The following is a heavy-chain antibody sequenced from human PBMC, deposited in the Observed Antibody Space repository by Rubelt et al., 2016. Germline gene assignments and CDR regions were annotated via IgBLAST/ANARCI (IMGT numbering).Heavy chain of an antibody. J-gene: IGHJ6*02. CDR2: ISFDGSNK. CDR3: ARGAEIAVAGHYYYGMDV. V-gene: IGHV3-30*04. Sequence: VEARGGVVQPGRSLRLSCAASGFTFSSYAIHWVRQAPGKALEWVAVISFDGSNKYYADSVKGRFTISRDNSKNTLYLQMNSLRAEDTAVYYCARGAEIAVAGHYYYGMDVWGQGTTVTDCS. D-gene: IGHD6-19*01. CDR1: GFTFSSYA.